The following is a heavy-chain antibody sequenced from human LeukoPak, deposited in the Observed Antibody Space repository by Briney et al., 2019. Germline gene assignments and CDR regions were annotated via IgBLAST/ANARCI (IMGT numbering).Heavy chain of an antibody. D-gene: IGHD6-13*01. J-gene: IGHJ4*02. CDR2: ISGSGGST. V-gene: IGHV3-23*01. CDR1: GFTFSSYA. CDR3: VRVYSSTWDGSYFDS. Sequence: GGSLRLSCAASGFTFSSYAMSWVRQAPGKGLEWVSAISGSGGSTYYADSVKGRFTISRDNSKNSLFLQMNSLKTEDTAVYYCVRVYSSTWDGSYFDSWGQGTLVTVSS.